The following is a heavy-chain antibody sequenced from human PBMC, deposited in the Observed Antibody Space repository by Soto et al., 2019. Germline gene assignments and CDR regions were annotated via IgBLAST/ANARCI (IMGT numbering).Heavy chain of an antibody. V-gene: IGHV4-59*01. D-gene: IGHD1-1*01. CDR1: GGSISSYF. Sequence: SETLSLTCTVSGGSISSYFWTWIRQSPGKGLQWIGYVHYSGNTNYNPSLKSRVTMSVDTSKNQFSLRLASVTAADTAVYYCARMNQLAPKRNAFDMWGQGTMVTVSS. CDR2: VHYSGNT. J-gene: IGHJ3*02. CDR3: ARMNQLAPKRNAFDM.